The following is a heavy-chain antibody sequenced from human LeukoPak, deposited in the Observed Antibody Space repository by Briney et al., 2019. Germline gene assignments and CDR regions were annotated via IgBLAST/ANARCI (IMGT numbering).Heavy chain of an antibody. V-gene: IGHV5-51*01. D-gene: IGHD1-26*01. Sequence: GESLKISCTGYGYSFTNYWIGWVRQLPGKGPEWMGILYPGDSDIRYSSSFEGHVTISADKSLNAAYLQWRSLRASDTAMYYCARLGGSVPIFDKWGQGTQVTVSS. CDR3: ARLGGSVPIFDK. J-gene: IGHJ4*02. CDR2: LYPGDSDI. CDR1: GYSFTNYW.